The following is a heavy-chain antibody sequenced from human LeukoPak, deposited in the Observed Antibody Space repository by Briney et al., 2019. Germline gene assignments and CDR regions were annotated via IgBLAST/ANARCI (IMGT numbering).Heavy chain of an antibody. CDR1: GFTFNDYA. CDR2: ISYDGSNK. J-gene: IGHJ5*02. CDR3: ARDQGYSGYT. D-gene: IGHD5-12*01. Sequence: PGRSLRLSCAPSGFTFNDYAMHWVRQAPGKGPEWVAVISYDGSNKYYADSVKGRFTISRDNAKNSLYLQMNSLRAEDTAVYYCARDQGYSGYTWGQGTLVTVSS. V-gene: IGHV3-30-3*01.